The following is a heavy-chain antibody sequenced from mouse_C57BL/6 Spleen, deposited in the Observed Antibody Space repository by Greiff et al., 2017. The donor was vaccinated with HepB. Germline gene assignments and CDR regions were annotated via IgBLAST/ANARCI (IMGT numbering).Heavy chain of an antibody. V-gene: IGHV1-78*01. CDR3: AREGYYYGSTYLAWFAY. D-gene: IGHD1-1*01. CDR2: IYPRDGST. J-gene: IGHJ3*01. Sequence: VHLVESDAELVKPGASVKISCKVSGYTFTDHTIHWMKQRPEQGLEWIGYIYPRDGSTKYNEKFKGKATLTADKSSSTAYMQLNSLTSEDSAVYFCAREGYYYGSTYLAWFAYWGQGTLVTVSA. CDR1: GYTFTDHT.